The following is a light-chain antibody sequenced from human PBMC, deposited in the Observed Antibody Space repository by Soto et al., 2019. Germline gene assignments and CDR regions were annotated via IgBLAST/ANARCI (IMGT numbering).Light chain of an antibody. J-gene: IGKJ4*01. Sequence: EIVLTQSPDTLSLSPGERATLSCRASQSVGSSFLAWYQQKPGQAPRLLIYRTSTRATGIPDRFTGSGSGTDFTLTISRLEAEDFAVYYCQQYENSPLTFGGGTKVEIK. CDR1: QSVGSSF. CDR3: QQYENSPLT. V-gene: IGKV3-20*01. CDR2: RTS.